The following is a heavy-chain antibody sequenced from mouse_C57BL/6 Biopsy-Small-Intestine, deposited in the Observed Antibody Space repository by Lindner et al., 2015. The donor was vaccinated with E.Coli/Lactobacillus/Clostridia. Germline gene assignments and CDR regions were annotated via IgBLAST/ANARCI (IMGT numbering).Heavy chain of an antibody. CDR3: ARLGYVEAVGIYYYYGMDV. V-gene: IGHV1-20*01. Sequence: SVKVSCKASGYTFTKYGLSWVRQAPGQGLEWMGWISPYNANAHYAQKFQGRVTLTTDTSTTTAYMELRSLTSDDTAVYYCARLGYVEAVGIYYYYGMDVWGQGTTVTVSS. CDR2: ISPYNANA. D-gene: IGHD2-4*01. CDR1: GYTFTKYG. J-gene: IGHJ1*01.